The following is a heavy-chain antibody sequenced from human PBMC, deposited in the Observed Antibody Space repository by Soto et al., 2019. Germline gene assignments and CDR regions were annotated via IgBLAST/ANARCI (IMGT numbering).Heavy chain of an antibody. J-gene: IGHJ6*03. D-gene: IGHD1-7*01. Sequence: SDTLSLTCAVYGGSFSGYYWSWIRQPPGKGLEWIGEINHSGSTNYNPSLKSRVTISVDTSKNQFSLKLSSVTAADTAVYYCARARITGTPNHYYYMDVWGKGTTVTVSS. CDR1: GGSFSGYY. CDR2: INHSGST. V-gene: IGHV4-34*01. CDR3: ARARITGTPNHYYYMDV.